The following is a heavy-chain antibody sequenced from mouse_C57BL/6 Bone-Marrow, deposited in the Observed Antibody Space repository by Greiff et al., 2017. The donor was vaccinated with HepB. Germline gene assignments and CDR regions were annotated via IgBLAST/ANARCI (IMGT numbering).Heavy chain of an antibody. V-gene: IGHV3-6*01. CDR2: ISYDGSN. J-gene: IGHJ2*01. CDR3: ARVYYGYDAPYFDY. CDR1: GYSITSGYY. D-gene: IGHD2-2*01. Sequence: EVKLMESGPGLVKPSQSLSLTCSVTGYSITSGYYWNWIRQFPGNKLEWMGYISYDGSNNYNPSLKNRISITRDTSKNQFFLKLNSVTTEDTATYYCARVYYGYDAPYFDYWGQGTTLTVSS.